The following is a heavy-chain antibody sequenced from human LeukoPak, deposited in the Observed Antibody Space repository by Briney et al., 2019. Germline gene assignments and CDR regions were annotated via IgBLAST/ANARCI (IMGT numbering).Heavy chain of an antibody. CDR3: ARGSDTAMVLFSCFDY. V-gene: IGHV3-21*01. Sequence: GGSLRLSCAASGFTFSTYTMNWVRQAPGKGLEWVSSISSSSSYIYYADSVKGRFTISRDNARKSLYLQMNTLRAEDTAVYYCARGSDTAMVLFSCFDYWGQGTLVTVSS. CDR1: GFTFSTYT. CDR2: ISSSSSYI. J-gene: IGHJ4*02. D-gene: IGHD5-18*01.